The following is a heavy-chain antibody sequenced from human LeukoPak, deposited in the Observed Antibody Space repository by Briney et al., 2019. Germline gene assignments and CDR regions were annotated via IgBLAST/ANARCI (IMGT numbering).Heavy chain of an antibody. CDR1: GGSISSNSYY. CDR2: IYYTGST. CDR3: ARRPIAVAGSDWFDP. D-gene: IGHD6-19*01. Sequence: SETLSLTCTVSGGSISSNSYYWGWIRQPPGKGLEWFGSIYYTGSTNYNPSLKSRVTISVDTSKNQFSLKLSSVTAADTAVYYCARRPIAVAGSDWFDPWGRGTLVTVSS. J-gene: IGHJ5*02. V-gene: IGHV4-39*01.